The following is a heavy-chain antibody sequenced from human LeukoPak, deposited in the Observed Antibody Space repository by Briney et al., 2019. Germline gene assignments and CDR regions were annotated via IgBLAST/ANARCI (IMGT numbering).Heavy chain of an antibody. V-gene: IGHV3-48*04. J-gene: IGHJ4*02. D-gene: IGHD3-10*01. Sequence: PGGSLRLSCAASGFTFSSCSMNWVRQAPGKGLEWVSYIGSSSSTIYYADSVKGRFTISRDNAKSSLYLQMNSLRVEDTAVYYCAKLAKYFYGSETYYFFEHWGQGTPVTASS. CDR1: GFTFSSCS. CDR2: IGSSSSTI. CDR3: AKLAKYFYGSETYYFFEH.